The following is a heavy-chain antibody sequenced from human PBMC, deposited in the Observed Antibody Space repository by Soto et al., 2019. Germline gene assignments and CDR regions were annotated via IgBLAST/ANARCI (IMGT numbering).Heavy chain of an antibody. Sequence: SETLSLTCTVSGGSISSSSYYWGWIRQPPGKGLEWIGSIYYSGSTYYNPSLKSRVTISVDTSNNQFSLKLSSVTAADTTVYYCARGDSWLHGVDYYYGINVWGQGSTVTSP. CDR3: ARGDSWLHGVDYYYGINV. CDR1: GGSISSSSYY. D-gene: IGHD2-8*01. V-gene: IGHV4-39*01. J-gene: IGHJ6*02. CDR2: IYYSGST.